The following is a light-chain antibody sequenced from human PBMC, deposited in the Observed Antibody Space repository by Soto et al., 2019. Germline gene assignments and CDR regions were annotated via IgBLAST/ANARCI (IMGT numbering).Light chain of an antibody. CDR2: GAS. CDR1: QSISTK. J-gene: IGKJ4*01. CDR3: QQRSNWPLT. V-gene: IGKV3-15*01. Sequence: EIVMTQSPATLSMSPGERATLSCRASQSISTKVAWYQQKPGQAPRLLIYGASTRATGVPARFSGSGSGTEFTLSISSLQSEHFAVYYCQQRSNWPLTFGGGTKVEIK.